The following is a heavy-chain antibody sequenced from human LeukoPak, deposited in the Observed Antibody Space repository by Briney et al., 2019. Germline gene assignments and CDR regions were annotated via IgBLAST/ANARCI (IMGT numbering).Heavy chain of an antibody. Sequence: EASVKVSCKASGYTFTSYGISWVRQAPGQGLEWMGWISAYNGNTKSAQKFQGRVTMTTDTSTSTAYMEVRSLRAEDTAVYYCARDRVVWSGYDYTDYWGQGTLVTVSS. CDR1: GYTFTSYG. D-gene: IGHD5-12*01. CDR2: ISAYNGNT. J-gene: IGHJ4*02. V-gene: IGHV1-18*01. CDR3: ARDRVVWSGYDYTDY.